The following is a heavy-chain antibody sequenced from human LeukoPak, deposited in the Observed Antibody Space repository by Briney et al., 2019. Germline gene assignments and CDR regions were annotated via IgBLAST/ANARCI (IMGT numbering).Heavy chain of an antibody. Sequence: SETLSLTCAVYGGSFSGYYWSWIRQPPGKGLEWIGEINHSGSTNYNPSPKSRVTISVDTSKNQFSLKLSSVTAADTAVYYCARGLIIRMVRGAVWFDPWGQGTLVTVSS. D-gene: IGHD3-10*01. CDR3: ARGLIIRMVRGAVWFDP. CDR2: INHSGST. V-gene: IGHV4-34*01. J-gene: IGHJ5*02. CDR1: GGSFSGYY.